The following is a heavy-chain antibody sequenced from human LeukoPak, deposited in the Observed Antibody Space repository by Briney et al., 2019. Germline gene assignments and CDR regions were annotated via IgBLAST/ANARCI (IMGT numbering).Heavy chain of an antibody. V-gene: IGHV3-21*01. CDR2: ISSSSSYI. J-gene: IGHJ6*02. CDR3: ARDLLEPADYGMDV. D-gene: IGHD1-1*01. Sequence: GGSLRLSCAASGFTFSSYSMNWVRQAPGKGLEWVSSISSSSSYIYYAGSVKGRFTISRDNAKNSLNLQMNSLRAEDTAVYYCARDLLEPADYGMDVWGQGTTVTVSS. CDR1: GFTFSSYS.